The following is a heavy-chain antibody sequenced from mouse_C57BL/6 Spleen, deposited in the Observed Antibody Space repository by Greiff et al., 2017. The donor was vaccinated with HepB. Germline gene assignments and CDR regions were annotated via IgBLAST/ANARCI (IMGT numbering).Heavy chain of an antibody. CDR2: INPSTGGT. Sequence: VQLQQSGPELVKPGASVKISCKASGYSFTGYYMNWVKQSPEKSLEWIREINPSTGGTTYNQKFKAKATLTVDKSSSTAYMQLKSLTSEDSAVYYCARGGWSMDYWGQGTSVTVSS. J-gene: IGHJ4*01. CDR1: GYSFTGYY. D-gene: IGHD3-3*01. V-gene: IGHV1-42*01. CDR3: ARGGWSMDY.